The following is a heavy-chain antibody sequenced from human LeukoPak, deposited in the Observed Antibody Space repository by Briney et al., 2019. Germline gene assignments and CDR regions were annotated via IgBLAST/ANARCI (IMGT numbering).Heavy chain of an antibody. J-gene: IGHJ6*02. CDR1: GFTFSNYW. D-gene: IGHD5-18*01. V-gene: IGHV3-7*05. CDR2: IKRDGSEK. Sequence: GGSLRLSCAASGFTFSNYWMSWARHAPGKGLEWVANIKRDGSEKFYVDSVKGRFTISRDNAKNSLYLQMNRRRAADTAVYYCAPMAADTAMVGMDVWGQGTEVTVSS. CDR3: APMAADTAMVGMDV.